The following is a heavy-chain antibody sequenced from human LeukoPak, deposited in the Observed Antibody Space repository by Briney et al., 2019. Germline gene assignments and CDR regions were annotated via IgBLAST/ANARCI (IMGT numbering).Heavy chain of an antibody. CDR3: ATDPGEQWLVRAGYYYGMDV. J-gene: IGHJ6*02. Sequence: GASVKVSCKVSGYTLTGLSMHWVRQAPGKGLEWMGGFDPEDGETIYAQKFQGRVTMTEDTSTDTAYMELSSLRPEDTAVYYCATDPGEQWLVRAGYYYGMDVWGQGTTVTVSS. CDR2: FDPEDGET. D-gene: IGHD6-19*01. V-gene: IGHV1-24*01. CDR1: GYTLTGLS.